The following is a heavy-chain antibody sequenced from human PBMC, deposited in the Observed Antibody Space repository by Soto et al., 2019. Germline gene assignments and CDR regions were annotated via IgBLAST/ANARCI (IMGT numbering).Heavy chain of an antibody. J-gene: IGHJ6*02. CDR3: PHGSGYDSQRYYYYCGMDG. V-gene: IGHV2-5*01. CDR1: GLSLISTLVC. D-gene: IGHD5-12*01. CDR2: ICCNDDK. Sequence: ASGPTLVNPTQTLTLTFTFSGLSLISTLVCVGWIRQPPGKALDWLALICCNDDKRYIPSPKSRLTSTKDTSKDHVVRTSSKIDHVYTATYSTPHGSGYDSQRYYYYCGMDGWGQGTTVTASS.